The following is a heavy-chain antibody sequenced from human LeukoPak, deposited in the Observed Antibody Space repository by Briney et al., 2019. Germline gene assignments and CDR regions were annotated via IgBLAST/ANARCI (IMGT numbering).Heavy chain of an antibody. V-gene: IGHV3-23*01. CDR2: ISGTGGST. J-gene: IGHJ5*02. D-gene: IGHD6-19*01. CDR3: AKDRRGGYSSGCS. CDR1: GFTFSSYA. Sequence: GGSLRLSCAASGFTFSSYAMSWVRQAPGKGLEWVSTISGTGGSTYYADSVKGQFTISRDNSKNTLYLQMNSLRAEDTAVYYCAKDRRGGYSSGCSWGQGTLVTVSS.